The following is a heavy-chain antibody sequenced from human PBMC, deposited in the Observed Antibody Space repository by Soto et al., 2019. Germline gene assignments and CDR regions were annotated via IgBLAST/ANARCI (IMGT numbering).Heavy chain of an antibody. CDR1: GGSISSGGYY. Sequence: QVQLQQSGPGLVKPSQTLSLTCTVSGGSISSGGYYWNWIRQHPGQSVEWIVYIYYRETTYSNPSLKTRVTISVETSKNQFSLKLSSVTAAGTGVYYCAREPLTWGQGTLVTVSS. J-gene: IGHJ4*02. CDR3: AREPLT. CDR2: IYYRETT. V-gene: IGHV4-31*03.